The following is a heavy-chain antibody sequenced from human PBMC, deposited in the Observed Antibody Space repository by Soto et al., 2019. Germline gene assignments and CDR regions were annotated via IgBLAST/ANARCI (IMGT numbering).Heavy chain of an antibody. CDR2: ISSGGNT. CDR3: AKLGYCTGGTCYLDYYYGVDV. V-gene: IGHV3-23*01. Sequence: QLLESGGGLVQPGGSLRLSCEASGFSFSRNAMSWVRQAPGKGLEWVSSISSGGNTYYADSVKGRFTFSRDNSKNTQSLQMTSLGAEDTAVYYCAKLGYCTGGTCYLDYYYGVDVWGQGTTVTVS. D-gene: IGHD2-15*01. J-gene: IGHJ6*02. CDR1: GFSFSRNA.